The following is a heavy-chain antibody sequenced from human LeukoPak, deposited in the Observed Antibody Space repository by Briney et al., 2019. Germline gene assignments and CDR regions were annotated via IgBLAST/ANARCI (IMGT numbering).Heavy chain of an antibody. Sequence: KASETLSLTCTVSGGSISSYFWSWFRQPPGKGLEWIGYIYYSGTTNYNPSLKSRVSILIDTSKNQFSLRLSSVTAADTAVYFCASGFYPYFHYWGQGILVTVSS. CDR2: IYYSGTT. CDR1: GGSISSYF. J-gene: IGHJ4*02. D-gene: IGHD2/OR15-2a*01. V-gene: IGHV4-59*01. CDR3: ASGFYPYFHY.